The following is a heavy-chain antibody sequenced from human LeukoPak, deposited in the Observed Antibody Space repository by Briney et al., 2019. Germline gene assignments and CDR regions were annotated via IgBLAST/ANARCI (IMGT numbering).Heavy chain of an antibody. Sequence: GGSLRLSCAASGFTFSGYWMSWVRQGPGKGLEWVANIKQDGSEKYYVDSVKGRFTISRDNAKNSLYLQMNSLRAEDTAVYYCARVLRYCSGGNCYCGGLGYMDVWGKGTTVTISS. CDR2: IKQDGSEK. CDR1: GFTFSGYW. CDR3: ARVLRYCSGGNCYCGGLGYMDV. V-gene: IGHV3-7*01. J-gene: IGHJ6*03. D-gene: IGHD2-15*01.